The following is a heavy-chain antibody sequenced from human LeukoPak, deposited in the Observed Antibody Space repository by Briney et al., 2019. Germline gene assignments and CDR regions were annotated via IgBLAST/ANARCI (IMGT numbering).Heavy chain of an antibody. J-gene: IGHJ5*02. V-gene: IGHV4-59*08. CDR3: ARRLIGYGGNANWFDP. D-gene: IGHD4-23*01. CDR1: GGSIGSYY. CDR2: IYYTGST. Sequence: SETLSLTCTVSGGSIGSYYWSWIRQPPGKGLEWIGYIYYTGSTNYNPSLKSRVTISVDTSKNQFSLKLSSVTAADTAVYYCARRLIGYGGNANWFDPWGQGTLVTVSS.